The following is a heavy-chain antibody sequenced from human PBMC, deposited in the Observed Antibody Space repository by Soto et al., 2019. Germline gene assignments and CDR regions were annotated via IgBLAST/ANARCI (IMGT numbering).Heavy chain of an antibody. Sequence: QVQLVQSGAEVKKPGASVKVSCKASGYTFTGYYMHWVRQAPGQGLEWMGWINPNSGGTNYAQKFQGWVTMTRDTSLSTAYMELSRLRSDDTAVYYCARGPPSVGDSSPLDYWGQGTLVTVSS. J-gene: IGHJ4*02. CDR2: INPNSGGT. D-gene: IGHD6-13*01. V-gene: IGHV1-2*04. CDR1: GYTFTGYY. CDR3: ARGPPSVGDSSPLDY.